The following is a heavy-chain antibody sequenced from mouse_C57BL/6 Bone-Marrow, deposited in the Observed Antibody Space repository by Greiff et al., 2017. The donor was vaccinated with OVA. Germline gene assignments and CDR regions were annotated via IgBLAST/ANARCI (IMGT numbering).Heavy chain of an antibody. CDR2: INPSNGGT. J-gene: IGHJ1*03. Sequence: VQLQQPRTELVKPGASVKLSCKASGYTFTSYWMHWVKQRPGQGLEWIGNINPSNGGTNYNEKFKSKATLTVDKSSSTAYMQLSSLTSEDSAVYYCARFTTVVAKYFDVWGTGTTVTVSS. CDR3: ARFTTVVAKYFDV. D-gene: IGHD1-1*01. V-gene: IGHV1-53*01. CDR1: GYTFTSYW.